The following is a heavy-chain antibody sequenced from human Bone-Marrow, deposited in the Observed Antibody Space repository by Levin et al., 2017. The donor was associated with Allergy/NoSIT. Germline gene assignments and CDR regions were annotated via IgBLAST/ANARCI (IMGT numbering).Heavy chain of an antibody. CDR1: GFTVGNTY. V-gene: IGHV3-66*01. CDR3: ARDRTCSGGSCYGS. D-gene: IGHD2-15*01. J-gene: IGHJ5*02. CDR2: IYSGGST. Sequence: LSLTCAASGFTVGNTYMKWVRQAPGKGLEWVSLIYSGGSTYYADSVKGRFTISRDNSKNTLHLQMNSLRTEDTAVYYCARDRTCSGGSCYGSWGQGTLVTVSS.